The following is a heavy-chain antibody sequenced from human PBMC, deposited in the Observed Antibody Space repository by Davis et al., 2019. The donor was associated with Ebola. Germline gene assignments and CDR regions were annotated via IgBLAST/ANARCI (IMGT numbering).Heavy chain of an antibody. CDR3: ARMSLRAQVATIIEGDDY. Sequence: PSETLSLTCTVSGGSISSYYWSWIRQPPGKGLEWIGYIYYSGSTNYNPSLKSRVTISVDTSKNQFSLKLSSVTAADTAVYYCARMSLRAQVATIIEGDDYWGQGTLVTVSS. CDR2: IYYSGST. CDR1: GGSISSYY. D-gene: IGHD5-12*01. V-gene: IGHV4-59*01. J-gene: IGHJ4*02.